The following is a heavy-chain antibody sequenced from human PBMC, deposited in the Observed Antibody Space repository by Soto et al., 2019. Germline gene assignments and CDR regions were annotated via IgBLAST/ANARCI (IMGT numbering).Heavy chain of an antibody. CDR3: ARRLILGPREYYCGREV. CDR1: GGTFSSYA. D-gene: IGHD1-26*01. J-gene: IGHJ6*02. CDR2: IIPIFGTA. V-gene: IGHV1-69*13. Sequence: SVKVSCKASGGTFSSYAISWVRQAPGQGLEWMGGIIPIFGTANYAQKFQGRVTITADESTSTAYMELSSLRSEDTAVYYCARRLILGPREYYCGREVWGQGTTVTVSS.